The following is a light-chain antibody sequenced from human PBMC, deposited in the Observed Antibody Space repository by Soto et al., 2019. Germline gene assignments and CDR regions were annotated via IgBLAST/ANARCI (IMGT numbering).Light chain of an antibody. CDR2: EAY. CDR3: SSYAGSRTYVV. CDR1: SSDIGSYNL. V-gene: IGLV2-23*01. Sequence: QSVLTQPASVSGSPGQSITISCTGSSSDIGSYNLVSWYQKEPGKSPKPVIYEAYKRLSGVSARFSGSKSGNTASLTISGLQAEDEADYYCSSYAGSRTYVVFGGVTQLTVL. J-gene: IGLJ2*01.